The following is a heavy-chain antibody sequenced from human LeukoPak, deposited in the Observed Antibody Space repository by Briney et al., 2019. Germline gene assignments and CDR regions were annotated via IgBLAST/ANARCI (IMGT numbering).Heavy chain of an antibody. Sequence: GGSLRLSCAASGFTFSSYAMSWVRQAPGKGLEWVSAISGSGGSTYYADSVKGRFTISRDNSKNTLYLQMNSLRAEDTAVYYCAKGPYSSGWRYHYGMDVWGQGTTVTVSS. V-gene: IGHV3-23*01. CDR3: AKGPYSSGWRYHYGMDV. J-gene: IGHJ6*02. CDR2: ISGSGGST. D-gene: IGHD6-19*01. CDR1: GFTFSSYA.